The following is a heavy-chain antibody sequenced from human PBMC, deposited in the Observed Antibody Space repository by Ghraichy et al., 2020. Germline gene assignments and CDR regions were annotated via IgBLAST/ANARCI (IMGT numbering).Heavy chain of an antibody. CDR2: LYYGGST. V-gene: IGHV4-39*01. D-gene: IGHD3-10*01. J-gene: IGHJ5*02. Sequence: SQTLSLTCTVSGGSFTSNTYYWGWIRQPPGKGLEWIGSLYYGGSTYYNPSLKSRVTISVDTSKNQFSLRLSSVTAADTAVYYCARHGEPITMVRGVIHRFDPWGRGTLVTVSS. CDR3: ARHGEPITMVRGVIHRFDP. CDR1: GGSFTSNTYY.